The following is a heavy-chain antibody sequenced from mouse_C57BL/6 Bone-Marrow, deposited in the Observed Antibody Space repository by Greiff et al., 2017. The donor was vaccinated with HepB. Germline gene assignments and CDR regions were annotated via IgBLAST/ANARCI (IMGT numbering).Heavy chain of an antibody. Sequence: EVMLVESGGGLVKPGGSLKLSCAASGFTFSSYAMSWVRQTPEKRLEWVATISDGGSYTYYPDNVKGRFTISRDNAKNNLYLQMSHLKSEDTAMYYCARDPPYYGSSLDYWGQGTTLTVSS. J-gene: IGHJ2*01. CDR1: GFTFSSYA. CDR3: ARDPPYYGSSLDY. CDR2: ISDGGSYT. V-gene: IGHV5-4*01. D-gene: IGHD1-1*01.